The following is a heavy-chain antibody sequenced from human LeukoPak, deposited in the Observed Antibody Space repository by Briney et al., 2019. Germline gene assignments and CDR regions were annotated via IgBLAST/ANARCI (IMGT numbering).Heavy chain of an antibody. CDR2: IYYSGST. J-gene: IGHJ4*02. Sequence: SETLSLTCTVSGGSISTYYWSWIRQPPGKGLEWIGYIYYSGSTNYNPSLKSRVTISVDTSKNQFSLKLSSVTAADTAVYYCARGLTDYYDSSGYPVTYYFDYWGQGTLVTVSS. CDR3: ARGLTDYYDSSGYPVTYYFDY. CDR1: GGSISTYY. V-gene: IGHV4-59*01. D-gene: IGHD3-22*01.